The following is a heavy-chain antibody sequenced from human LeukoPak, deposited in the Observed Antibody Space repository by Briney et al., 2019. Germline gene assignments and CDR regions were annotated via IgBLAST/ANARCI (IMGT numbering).Heavy chain of an antibody. CDR1: GFTFSSYA. CDR3: ARDRGDILTGSTGDSDY. Sequence: GRSLRLSCAASGFTFSSYAMHWVRQAPGKGLEWVAVISYDGSNKYYADSVKGRFTISRDNSKNTLYLQMNSLRAEDTAVYYCARDRGDILTGSTGDSDYWGQGTLVTVSS. J-gene: IGHJ4*02. CDR2: ISYDGSNK. V-gene: IGHV3-30-3*01. D-gene: IGHD3-9*01.